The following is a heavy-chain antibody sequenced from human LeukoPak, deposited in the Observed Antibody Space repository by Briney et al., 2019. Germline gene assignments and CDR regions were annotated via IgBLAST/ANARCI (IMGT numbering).Heavy chain of an antibody. J-gene: IGHJ4*02. D-gene: IGHD6-13*01. Sequence: GRSLRLSCAASGFTFSSYAMHWVRQAPGKGLEWVAVISYDGSNKYYADSVKGRFTISRDNSKNTLYLQMNSLRAEDTAVYYCAKGRAAAGTYWGQGTLVTVSS. V-gene: IGHV3-30-3*01. CDR3: AKGRAAAGTY. CDR1: GFTFSSYA. CDR2: ISYDGSNK.